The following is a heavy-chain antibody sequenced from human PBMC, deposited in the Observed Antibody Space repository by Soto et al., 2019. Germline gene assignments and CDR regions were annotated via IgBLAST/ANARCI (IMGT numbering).Heavy chain of an antibody. J-gene: IGHJ3*01. Sequence: GGSLRLSCAASGFTFGDYAMSWVRQAPGKGLEWVGFIRSKGSGGTSEYAASVKGRFTFSRDDSKSIAYLQMNSLKIEDTAVYYCTRDQPITPWGQGTMVTVSS. CDR2: IRSKGSGGTS. CDR3: TRDQPITP. CDR1: GFTFGDYA. D-gene: IGHD3-10*01. V-gene: IGHV3-49*04.